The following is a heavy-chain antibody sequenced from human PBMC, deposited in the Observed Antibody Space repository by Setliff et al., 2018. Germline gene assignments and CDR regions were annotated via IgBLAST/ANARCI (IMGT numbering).Heavy chain of an antibody. Sequence: PSETLSLTCTVSGGSISSGTYYWGWIRQHPGKGLEWIGSVYHDGRTNYSPSLKSRLIISVDTSNNQFSLKLDSVTAADTAMYFCATVGSPVAGDDAFDVWGQGTMVTVSS. J-gene: IGHJ3*01. CDR1: GGSISSGTYY. CDR3: ATVGSPVAGDDAFDV. V-gene: IGHV4-39*07. D-gene: IGHD6-19*01. CDR2: VYHDGRT.